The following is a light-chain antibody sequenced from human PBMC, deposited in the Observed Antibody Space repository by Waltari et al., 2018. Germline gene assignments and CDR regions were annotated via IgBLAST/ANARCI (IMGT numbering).Light chain of an antibody. J-gene: IGKJ1*01. V-gene: IGKV3-20*01. CDR2: HTS. Sequence: IVLTQSPGTLSLSPGERATLSCRASQRVSIYLAWYQQKPGKAPRLLIYHTSTRATGIPDRFSGSGSGTDFSLTISGLEPEDFAVYYCQHYKNLPVSFGQGTRVEIK. CDR1: QRVSIY. CDR3: QHYKNLPVS.